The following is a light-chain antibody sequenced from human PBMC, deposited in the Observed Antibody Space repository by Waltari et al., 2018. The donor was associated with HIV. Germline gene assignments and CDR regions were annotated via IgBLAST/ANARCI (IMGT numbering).Light chain of an antibody. CDR2: DSS. CDR1: ETVGSN. V-gene: IGKV3-15*01. J-gene: IGKJ4*01. CDR3: QQYHAWPLP. Sequence: ETVMSQSPVTLSVSLGESATLSCRASETVGSNLAWYQQKPGQAPRLLIYDSSSRATDFPARFSGSGSGTEFSLTISSLQSEDSAVYYCQQYHAWPLPFGAGTKVEIK.